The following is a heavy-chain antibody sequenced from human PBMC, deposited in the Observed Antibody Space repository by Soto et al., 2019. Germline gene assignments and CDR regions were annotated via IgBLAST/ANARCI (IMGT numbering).Heavy chain of an antibody. Sequence: PSETLSLTCTVSGGSISSYYWSWIRQPPGKGLEWIGYIYYSGSTNYNPSLRSRVTISVDTSKNQFSLKLSSVTAAATAVYYCARRYGFGFDYWGQGTLVTVAS. V-gene: IGHV4-59*08. D-gene: IGHD5-18*01. J-gene: IGHJ4*02. CDR1: GGSISSYY. CDR3: ARRYGFGFDY. CDR2: IYYSGST.